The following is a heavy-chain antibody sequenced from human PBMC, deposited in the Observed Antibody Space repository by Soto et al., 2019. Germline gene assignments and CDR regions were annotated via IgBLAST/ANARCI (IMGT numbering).Heavy chain of an antibody. D-gene: IGHD1-1*01. CDR3: VRFARQLDC. CDR2: IKQDGSEK. CDR1: AFTFSGDW. Sequence: EVQLVESGGGLVQPGGSLRLSCTTSAFTFSGDWMTWVRQAPGKGLEWVGTIKQDGSEKHYVDSVKGRITISRDNAKNSMYLQMNDMKVEDTAVYYCVRFARQLDCWGQGTLVPVSS. J-gene: IGHJ4*02. V-gene: IGHV3-7*05.